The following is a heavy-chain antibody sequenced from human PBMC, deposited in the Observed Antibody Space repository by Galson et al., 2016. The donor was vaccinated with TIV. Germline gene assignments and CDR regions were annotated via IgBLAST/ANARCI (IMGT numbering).Heavy chain of an antibody. Sequence: SETLSLTCGVSGGFFSDYYWSWIRQSPGKGLEWIGEITHSGSTHCNPSLKTRLTISVDVAKSQFFLELKSVTAADTAIYYCVRGGPFSGYAEIRWFTDHFDYWGPGILVTVSS. D-gene: IGHD6-25*01. CDR1: GGFFSDYY. CDR2: ITHSGST. CDR3: VRGGPFSGYAEIRWFTDHFDY. J-gene: IGHJ4*02. V-gene: IGHV4-34*01.